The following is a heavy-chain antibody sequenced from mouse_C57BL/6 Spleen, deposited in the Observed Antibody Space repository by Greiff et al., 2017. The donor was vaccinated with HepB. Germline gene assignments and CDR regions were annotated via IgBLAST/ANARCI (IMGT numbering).Heavy chain of an antibody. V-gene: IGHV5-12*01. Sequence: EVKLMESGGGLVQPGGSLKLSCAASGFTFSDYYMYWVRQTPEKRLEWVAYISNGGGSTYYPDTVKGRFTISRDNAKNTLYLQMSRLKSEDTAMYYCARPEDSSGYEFAYWGQGTLVTVSA. CDR3: ARPEDSSGYEFAY. D-gene: IGHD3-2*02. CDR2: ISNGGGST. J-gene: IGHJ3*01. CDR1: GFTFSDYY.